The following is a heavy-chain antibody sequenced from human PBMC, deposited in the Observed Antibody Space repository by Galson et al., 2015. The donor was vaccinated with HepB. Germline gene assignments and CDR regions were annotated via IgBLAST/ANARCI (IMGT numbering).Heavy chain of an antibody. CDR2: IVVGSGNT. CDR1: GFTFTSSA. Sequence: SVKVSCKASGFTFTSSAVQWVRQARGQRLEWIGWIVVGSGNTNYAQKFQERVTITRDMSTSTAYMELSSLRSEDTAVYYCAAELVVANEVGYYYYGMDVWGQGTTVTVSS. D-gene: IGHD2-15*01. V-gene: IGHV1-58*01. J-gene: IGHJ6*02. CDR3: AAELVVANEVGYYYYGMDV.